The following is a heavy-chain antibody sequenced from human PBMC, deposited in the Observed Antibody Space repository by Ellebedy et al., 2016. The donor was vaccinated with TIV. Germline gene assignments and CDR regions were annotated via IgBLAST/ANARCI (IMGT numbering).Heavy chain of an antibody. CDR1: GFTFSTYG. V-gene: IGHV3-30*18. Sequence: GGSLRLXXAASGFTFSTYGMHWVRQAPGKGLEWLAAISFDGINEFYADSVKGRFTVSRDNSRNTLYLQMNSLRAEDTAVYYCAKRLIPARLMGFDYWGQGTPVTVSS. J-gene: IGHJ4*02. CDR2: ISFDGINE. CDR3: AKRLIPARLMGFDY. D-gene: IGHD6-6*01.